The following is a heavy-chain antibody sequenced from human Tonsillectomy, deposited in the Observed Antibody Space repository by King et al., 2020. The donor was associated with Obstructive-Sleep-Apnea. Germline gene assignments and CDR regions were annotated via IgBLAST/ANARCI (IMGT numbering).Heavy chain of an antibody. Sequence: VQLVEAGGGVVQPGRSLRLSCAASGVTFSSYAMHWVRQAPRKGLEWGAVISYDGSNKYYAASVKGRFTISRDNSKNTLYLQMNSLRAEDTAVYYCARTPIIVVILYYFDYWGQGTLVTVSS. CDR1: GVTFSSYA. D-gene: IGHD3-22*01. CDR3: ARTPIIVVILYYFDY. CDR2: ISYDGSNK. V-gene: IGHV3-30*04. J-gene: IGHJ4*02.